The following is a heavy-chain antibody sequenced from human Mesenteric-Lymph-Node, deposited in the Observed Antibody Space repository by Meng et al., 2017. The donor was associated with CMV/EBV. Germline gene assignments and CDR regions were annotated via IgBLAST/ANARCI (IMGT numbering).Heavy chain of an antibody. CDR2: IYYSGST. CDR3: ARAGSGDYYYYYGMDV. D-gene: IGHD1-26*01. V-gene: IGHV4-39*07. Sequence: SETLSLTCTVSGGSISSSSYYWGWIRQPPGKGLEWIGSIYYSGSTNYNPSLKSRVTISVDTSKNQFSLKLSSVTAADTAVYYCARAGSGDYYYYYGMDVWGQGTTVTVSS. CDR1: GGSISSSSYY. J-gene: IGHJ6*02.